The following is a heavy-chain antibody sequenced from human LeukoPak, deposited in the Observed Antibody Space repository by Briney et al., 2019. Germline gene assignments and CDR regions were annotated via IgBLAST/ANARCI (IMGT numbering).Heavy chain of an antibody. D-gene: IGHD6-6*01. CDR3: ARFASIAGDY. Sequence: GGSLRLSCAASGFTFSSYAMHWVRQAPGKGLEWVAVISYGGSNKYYADSVKGRFTISRDNSKNTLYLQMNSLRAEDTAVYYCARFASIAGDYWGQGTLVTVSS. J-gene: IGHJ4*02. V-gene: IGHV3-30*04. CDR1: GFTFSSYA. CDR2: ISYGGSNK.